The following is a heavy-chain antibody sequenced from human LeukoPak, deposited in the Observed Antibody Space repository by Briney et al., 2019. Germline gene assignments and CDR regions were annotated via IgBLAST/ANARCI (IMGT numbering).Heavy chain of an antibody. CDR1: GYTFTSYD. V-gene: IGHV1-8*03. CDR2: MNPNIGTT. J-gene: IGHJ4*02. CDR3: ARSRVANGDYFLEDV. Sequence: ASVKVSCKASGYTFTSYDINWVRQATGQGLEWMGWMNPNIGTTDYAQRFQGRVTITMNTSISTTYMELSSLRSEDTAVYYCARSRVANGDYFLEDVWGQGTLVTVSS. D-gene: IGHD4-17*01.